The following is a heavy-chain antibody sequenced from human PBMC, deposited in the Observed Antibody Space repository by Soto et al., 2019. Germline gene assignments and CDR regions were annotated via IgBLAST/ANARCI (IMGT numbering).Heavy chain of an antibody. J-gene: IGHJ6*02. V-gene: IGHV3-43*01. CDR2: ISWDGGST. CDR3: AKDNGSGSTMAVYYYGMDV. Sequence: LRLSCAASGFTFDDYTMHWVRQAPGKGLEWVSLISWDGGSTYYADSVKGRFTISRDNSKNSLYLQMNSLRTEDTALYYCAKDNGSGSTMAVYYYGMDVWGQGTTVTVSS. CDR1: GFTFDDYT. D-gene: IGHD3-10*01.